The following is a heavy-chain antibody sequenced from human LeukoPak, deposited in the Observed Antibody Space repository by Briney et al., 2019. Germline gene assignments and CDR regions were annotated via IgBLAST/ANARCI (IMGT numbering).Heavy chain of an antibody. CDR1: GCTFSSYA. J-gene: IGHJ6*04. D-gene: IGHD2-15*01. Sequence: SVKVSCKASGCTFSSYAISWVRQAPGQGLEWMGGIIPIFGTANYAQKFQGRVTITADESTSTAYMELSSMRSEDTAVYYCASSTRGIVVAYYYYGMDVWGKGTTVTVSS. V-gene: IGHV1-69*01. CDR2: IIPIFGTA. CDR3: ASSTRGIVVAYYYYGMDV.